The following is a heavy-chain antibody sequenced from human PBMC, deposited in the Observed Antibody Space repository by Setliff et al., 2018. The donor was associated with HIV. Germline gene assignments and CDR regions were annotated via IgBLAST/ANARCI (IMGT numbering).Heavy chain of an antibody. Sequence: SETLSLTCTVSGGSISSYYWSWIRQPPGKGLEWIGYIYYSGSTNYNPSLKSRVTISVDTSKNQFSLKLSSVTAADTAVYYFARSPPRQWLQWELLVGYFDYWFDPWGQGTLVTVSS. CDR3: ARSPPRQWLQWELLVGYFDYWFDP. D-gene: IGHD1-26*01. CDR2: IYYSGST. CDR1: GGSISSYY. V-gene: IGHV4-59*01. J-gene: IGHJ5*02.